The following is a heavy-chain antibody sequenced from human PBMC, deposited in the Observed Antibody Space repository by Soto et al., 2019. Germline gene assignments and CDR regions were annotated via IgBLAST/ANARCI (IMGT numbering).Heavy chain of an antibody. D-gene: IGHD4-4*01. J-gene: IGHJ5*02. V-gene: IGHV3-23*01. CDR1: GFTFSTYA. Sequence: PGGSLRLSCAASGFTFSTYAMSWVRQAPGKGLEWVASISGSGGSTYYADSVKGRLTISRDNSKNTLYLQMNSLRAEDTAVYYCAKDISDYSNWFDPWGQGTLVTVSS. CDR3: AKDISDYSNWFDP. CDR2: ISGSGGST.